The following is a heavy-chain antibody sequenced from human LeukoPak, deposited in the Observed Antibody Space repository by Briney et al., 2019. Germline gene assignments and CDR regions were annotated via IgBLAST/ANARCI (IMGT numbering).Heavy chain of an antibody. CDR3: ARPALPYYYDSSGPGDY. J-gene: IGHJ4*02. V-gene: IGHV1-18*01. CDR1: GYSFTSYG. CDR2: ISAYNGNT. D-gene: IGHD3-22*01. Sequence: EAAVKVSCKASGYSFTSYGISWVRQAPGQGLEWMGWISAYNGNTNYAQKLQGRVTMTTDTSTSTAYMELRSLRSDDTAVYYCARPALPYYYDSSGPGDYWGQGTLVTVSS.